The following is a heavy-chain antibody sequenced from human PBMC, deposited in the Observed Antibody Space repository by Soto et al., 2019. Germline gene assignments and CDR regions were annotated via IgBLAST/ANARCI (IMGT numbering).Heavy chain of an antibody. CDR1: GGSISSYS. V-gene: IGHV4-4*07. J-gene: IGHJ6*02. Sequence: PSETLSLTCSVSGGSISSYSWSWIRQPAGKGLEWIGRVFDSGNTNYNPSLQSRVTMSLDTSKKQFSLKLTSVTAADTAVYYCEAWSSYYTVDVWGQGTTVTVSS. CDR2: VFDSGNT. CDR3: EAWSSYYTVDV. D-gene: IGHD3-3*01.